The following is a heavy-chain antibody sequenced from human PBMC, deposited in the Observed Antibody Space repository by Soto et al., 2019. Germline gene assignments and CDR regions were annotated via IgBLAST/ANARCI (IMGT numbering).Heavy chain of an antibody. Sequence: QVQLVQSGGEVKKPGASVKVSCKASGYTFTTYGISWVRQAPGQGLEWMGWLSACNGNTSYAQKLQGRVTMTTDTSTSTAYMELRSLRSDDTAVYYCARVFFRLFAFDIWGQGTMVTVSS. J-gene: IGHJ3*02. CDR3: ARVFFRLFAFDI. V-gene: IGHV1-18*01. CDR2: LSACNGNT. CDR1: GYTFTTYG. D-gene: IGHD3-22*01.